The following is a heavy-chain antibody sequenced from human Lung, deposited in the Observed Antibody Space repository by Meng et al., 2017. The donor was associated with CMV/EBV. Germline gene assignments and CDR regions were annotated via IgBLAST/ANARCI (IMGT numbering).Heavy chain of an antibody. D-gene: IGHD3-22*01. Sequence: GESLKISCAASGFTFRNCAMSWVRQAPGKGLEFVSSISGGGDNTYYTDSVKGRFIISRDNSKNTLYLQMDSLRAEDTALYYCAKGENYFDSSGLDYWGQGSQVTVSS. V-gene: IGHV3-23*01. J-gene: IGHJ4*02. CDR2: ISGGGDNT. CDR1: GFTFRNCA. CDR3: AKGENYFDSSGLDY.